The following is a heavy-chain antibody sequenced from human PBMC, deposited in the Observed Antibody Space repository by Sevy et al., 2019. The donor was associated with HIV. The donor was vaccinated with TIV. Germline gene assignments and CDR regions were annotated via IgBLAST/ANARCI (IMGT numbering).Heavy chain of an antibody. CDR3: AKWDADRRWFFDY. CDR2: ISSSSSYV. Sequence: GGSLRLSCVASGFTFSSYNMNWVRQAPGKGLEWVSSISSSSSYVYHADSVKGRFTISRDKGKNSLYLQMNSLRAEDTAVYYCAKWDADRRWFFDYWGQGTLVTVSS. V-gene: IGHV3-21*06. J-gene: IGHJ4*02. CDR1: GFTFSSYN. D-gene: IGHD1-26*01.